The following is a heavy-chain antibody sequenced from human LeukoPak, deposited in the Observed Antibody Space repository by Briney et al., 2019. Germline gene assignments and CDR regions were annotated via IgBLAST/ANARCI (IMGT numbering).Heavy chain of an antibody. CDR3: ARGSRQDTYGRELDS. D-gene: IGHD5-18*01. Sequence: GVSVKVSCKTSGYTFTIYGINWVRQAPGQGLEWMGWISGYSANTDYAPRLQGRVTMTTDTSTSTAYMELRSLRSDDTAVYYCARGSRQDTYGRELDSWGQGTLVTVSS. V-gene: IGHV1-18*01. CDR1: GYTFTIYG. J-gene: IGHJ4*02. CDR2: ISGYSANT.